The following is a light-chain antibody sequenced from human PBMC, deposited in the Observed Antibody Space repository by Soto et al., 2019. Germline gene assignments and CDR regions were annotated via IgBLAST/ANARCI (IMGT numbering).Light chain of an antibody. V-gene: IGLV1-40*01. J-gene: IGLJ3*02. CDR3: QSYDSSLSGWV. CDR1: SSNIGAYYD. Sequence: QSVLTQPPSVSGAPGQRVTISCTGSSSNIGAYYDVHWYQQLPGTAPKLLIYGNNNRPSGVPDRFSGSRSGTSASLAITGLQAEDEADYYYQSYDSSLSGWVFGGGTKVTVL. CDR2: GNN.